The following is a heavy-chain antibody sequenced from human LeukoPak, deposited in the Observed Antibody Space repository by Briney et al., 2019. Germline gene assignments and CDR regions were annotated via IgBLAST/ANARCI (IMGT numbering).Heavy chain of an antibody. CDR1: GGSISSGDYY. CDR3: ARNLVPAAFDY. Sequence: SQTLSLTCTVSGGSISSGDYYWSWIRQPPGKGLEWIGYIYYSGSTYYNPSPKSRVTISVETSKNQFSLKLSSVTAADTAVYYCARNLVPAAFDYWGQGTLVTVSS. D-gene: IGHD2-2*01. J-gene: IGHJ4*02. CDR2: IYYSGST. V-gene: IGHV4-30-4*08.